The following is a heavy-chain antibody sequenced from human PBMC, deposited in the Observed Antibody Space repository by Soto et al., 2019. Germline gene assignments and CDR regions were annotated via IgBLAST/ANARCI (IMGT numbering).Heavy chain of an antibody. CDR3: AASLEGCSGGSCYSTFVY. D-gene: IGHD2-15*01. J-gene: IGHJ4*02. V-gene: IGHV4-30-4*01. CDR1: GGSISSGDYY. CDR2: IYYSGST. Sequence: SETLSLTCTVSGGSISSGDYYWSWIRQPPGKGLEWIGYIYYSGSTYYNPSLKSRVTISVDTSKNQFSLKLSSVTAADTAVYYCAASLEGCSGGSCYSTFVYCGQGTLVTVSS.